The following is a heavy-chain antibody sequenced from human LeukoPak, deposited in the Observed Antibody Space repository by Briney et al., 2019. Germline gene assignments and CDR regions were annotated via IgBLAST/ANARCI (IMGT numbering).Heavy chain of an antibody. V-gene: IGHV3-66*01. J-gene: IGHJ4*02. CDR3: ARDKSGIYTRPFDY. D-gene: IGHD1-26*01. CDR2: LYSGGST. CDR1: GFSVSDTY. Sequence: GGSLRLSCAASGFSVSDTYMSWVRQAPGKGLEWVSLLYSGGSTHYADSVKGRFTISRDKSKNMLSLQMNSLRAEDTAVYYCARDKSGIYTRPFDYWGQGTLVTVSS.